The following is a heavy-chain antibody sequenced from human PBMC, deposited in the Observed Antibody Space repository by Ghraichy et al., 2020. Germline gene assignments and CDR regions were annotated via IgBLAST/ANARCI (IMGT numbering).Heavy chain of an antibody. CDR3: ARVRSSGWYGGYFDY. CDR2: IYYSGST. V-gene: IGHV4-59*01. D-gene: IGHD6-19*01. CDR1: GGSISSYY. Sequence: SQTLSLTCTVSGGSISSYYWSWIRQPPGKGLEWIGYIYYSGSTNYNPSLKSRVTISVDTSKNQFSLKLSSVTAADTAVYYCARVRSSGWYGGYFDYWGQGTLVTVSS. J-gene: IGHJ4*02.